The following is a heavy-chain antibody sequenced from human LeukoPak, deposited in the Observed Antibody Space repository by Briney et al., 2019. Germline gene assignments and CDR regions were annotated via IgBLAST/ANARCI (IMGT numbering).Heavy chain of an antibody. Sequence: PGGSLSLSCAASGLTFSGYWLHWVRQAQGKGLEWVAVISYDGVNKYYEDSVKGRFTISRDNSKNPLYLEIDSLGAEDTALYYCAKSSSGGSCYSVGGCWFDPWGQGTLGPLSP. CDR3: AKSSSGGSCYSVGGCWFDP. J-gene: IGHJ5*02. V-gene: IGHV3-30*18. CDR1: GLTFSGYW. D-gene: IGHD2-15*01. CDR2: ISYDGVNK.